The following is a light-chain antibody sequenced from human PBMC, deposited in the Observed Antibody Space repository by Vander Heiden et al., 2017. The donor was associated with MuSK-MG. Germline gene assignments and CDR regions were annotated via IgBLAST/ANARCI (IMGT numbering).Light chain of an antibody. CDR1: SDDVGAYNS. CDR3: CAYAGGYMRI. CDR2: HVD. Sequence: QSALTQPRSVSGSPGQSITISCTGTSDDVGAYNSVSWYQQHPGKAPRLSLFHVDKRPSGVPDRFSGSRSGNTESLTISGLQTEDEGDFYCCAYAGGYMRIFGEGTQVTVL. V-gene: IGLV2-11*01. J-gene: IGLJ2*01.